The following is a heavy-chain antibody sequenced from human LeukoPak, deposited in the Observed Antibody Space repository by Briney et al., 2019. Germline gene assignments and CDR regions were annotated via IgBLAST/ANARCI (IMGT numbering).Heavy chain of an antibody. J-gene: IGHJ3*02. CDR2: IKSIGNSYAT. Sequence: GGSLRLSCAASGFTFSGCAMHWVRQASGKGLEWVGRIKSIGNSYATEYAASVKGRFTISRDDSKSTAYLQMNSLRAEDTAVYYCARDDAFDIWGQGTMVTVSS. CDR3: ARDDAFDI. CDR1: GFTFSGCA. V-gene: IGHV3-73*01.